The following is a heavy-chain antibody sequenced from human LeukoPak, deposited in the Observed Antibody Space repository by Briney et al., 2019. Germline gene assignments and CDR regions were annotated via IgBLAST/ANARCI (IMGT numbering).Heavy chain of an antibody. D-gene: IGHD3-10*01. CDR2: IYYSGST. Sequence: SETLSLTCTVSGGSISGYYWSWIRQPPGKGLEWIGYIYYSGSTNYNPSLKSRVTISVDTSKNQFSLKLSSVTAADTAVYYCARHSLDYYGSGSYYRIDYWGQGTLVTVSS. CDR1: GGSISGYY. V-gene: IGHV4-59*08. CDR3: ARHSLDYYGSGSYYRIDY. J-gene: IGHJ4*02.